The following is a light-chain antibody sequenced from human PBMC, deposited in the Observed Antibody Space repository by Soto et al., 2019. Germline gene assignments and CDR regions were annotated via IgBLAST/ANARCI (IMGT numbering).Light chain of an antibody. J-gene: IGLJ1*01. CDR1: SSNIGSNT. Sequence: QLVLTQPPSASGTPGQRVTISCSGSSSNIGSNTVNWYQQLPGTAPKLLIYSNNQRPSGVPDRFSGSKSGTSASLAISGLQSEDEAEYYCAAWDDSLNGRVFGTGTKVTVL. V-gene: IGLV1-44*01. CDR3: AAWDDSLNGRV. CDR2: SNN.